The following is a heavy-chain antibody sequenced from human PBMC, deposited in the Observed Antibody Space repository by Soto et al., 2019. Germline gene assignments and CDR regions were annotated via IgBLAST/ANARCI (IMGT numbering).Heavy chain of an antibody. D-gene: IGHD4-17*01. J-gene: IGHJ4*02. CDR1: GGSISSGGYS. CDR3: ARSTVHAPGAVDY. Sequence: PSETLSLTCAVSGGSISSGGYSWSWIRQPPGKGLEWIGYIYHSGSTYYNPSLKSRVTISVDRSKNQFSLKLSSVTAADTAVYYCARSTVHAPGAVDYWGRGTLVTVS. CDR2: IYHSGST. V-gene: IGHV4-30-2*01.